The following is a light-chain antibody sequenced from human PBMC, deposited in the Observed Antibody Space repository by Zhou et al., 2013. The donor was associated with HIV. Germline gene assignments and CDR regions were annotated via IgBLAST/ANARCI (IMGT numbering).Light chain of an antibody. CDR1: QTISNY. CDR3: QQSYSTPWT. CDR2: KAS. V-gene: IGKV1-39*01. Sequence: DIQMTQSPSSLSASAGDRVTITCRASQTISNYLNWYQQKPGKAPTLLIYKASNLQSGVPSRFSGSGSGADFTLTISTLQPEDSATYYCQQSYSTPWTFGQGTKVEIK. J-gene: IGKJ1*01.